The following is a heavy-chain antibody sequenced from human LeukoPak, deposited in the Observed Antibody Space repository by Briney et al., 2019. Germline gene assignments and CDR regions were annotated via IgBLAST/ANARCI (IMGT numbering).Heavy chain of an antibody. V-gene: IGHV3-48*02. D-gene: IGHD5-18*01. Sequence: PGGSLGLSCAASGFTFRSYAMQWVRQAPGKGLEGVSYITYNSGTIFYADSVKGRFTISRDNAKDSLYLQMSSLRDEDTAVYYCARDSGYSYADDYWGQGTLVTVSS. CDR1: GFTFRSYA. CDR3: ARDSGYSYADDY. CDR2: ITYNSGTI. J-gene: IGHJ4*02.